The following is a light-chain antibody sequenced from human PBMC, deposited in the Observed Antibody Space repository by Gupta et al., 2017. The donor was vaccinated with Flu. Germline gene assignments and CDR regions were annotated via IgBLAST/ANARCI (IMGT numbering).Light chain of an antibody. CDR1: LNVLYNNARKNY. CDR2: GAS. J-gene: IGKJ1*01. V-gene: IGKV4-1*01. CDR3: QQEYNTPWT. Sequence: EIVMIQAPVSLAVSLGERATIYCRSGLNVLYNNARKNYIAWYQQKPGQPPSLLIYGASTREYGVPDSFSGRGFGTNFTLTISSRQAEDVAVYCCQQEYNTPWTFGQGTKVEIK.